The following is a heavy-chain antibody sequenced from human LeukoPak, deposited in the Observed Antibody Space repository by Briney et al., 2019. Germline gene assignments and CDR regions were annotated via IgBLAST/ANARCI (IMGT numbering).Heavy chain of an antibody. J-gene: IGHJ4*02. Sequence: NSSETLSLTCTVSGGSISNYYWSWIRQPAGKGLEWIGRIYTSGSTNYNPSLKSRVTMSIDTSKNQFPLKLSSVTAADTAVYYCARVSLSGSRASDYWGQGTLVTVSS. V-gene: IGHV4-4*07. CDR1: GGSISNYY. CDR2: IYTSGST. D-gene: IGHD6-13*01. CDR3: ARVSLSGSRASDY.